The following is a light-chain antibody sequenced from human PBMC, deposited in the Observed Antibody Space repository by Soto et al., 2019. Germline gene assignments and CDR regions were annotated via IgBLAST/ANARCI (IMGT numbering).Light chain of an antibody. CDR2: DVT. CDR3: SSYTTISTLVI. V-gene: IGLV2-14*01. Sequence: QSALTQPASVSGSPGQSITISCTGSSSDIGGYDYVSWYQQHPGKAPKLIIYDVTNRPSGVSNRFSGSKSGNTASLTISGLQAEDESGYYCSSYTTISTLVIFGGGTKLTVL. J-gene: IGLJ2*01. CDR1: SSDIGGYDY.